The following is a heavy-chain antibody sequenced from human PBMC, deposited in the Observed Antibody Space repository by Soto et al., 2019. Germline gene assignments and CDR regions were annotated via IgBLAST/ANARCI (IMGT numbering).Heavy chain of an antibody. CDR1: GFTFSSYS. CDR3: ARGPRHSPYFFYGSGSMGNDAFDI. Sequence: GGSLRLSCAASGFTFSSYSMNWVRQAPGKGLEWVSYISSSSSTIYYADSVEGRFTISRDNAKNSLYLQMNSLRAEDTAVYYCARGPRHSPYFFYGSGSMGNDAFDIWGQGTMVTVSS. CDR2: ISSSSSTI. D-gene: IGHD3-10*01. J-gene: IGHJ3*02. V-gene: IGHV3-48*04.